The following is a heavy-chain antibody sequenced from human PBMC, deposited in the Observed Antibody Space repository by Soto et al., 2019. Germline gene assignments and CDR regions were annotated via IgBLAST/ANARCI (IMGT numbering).Heavy chain of an antibody. Sequence: GGSLRLSCAASGFTFSNYAIAWVRQAPGKGLEWVSGISGSGGTTYYADSVKGRFTISRDNSKDTLYLQMNSLRAEDTAVYYCAKERDIVVVVAPLDYWGQGTLVTVSS. CDR1: GFTFSNYA. V-gene: IGHV3-23*01. J-gene: IGHJ4*02. CDR3: AKERDIVVVVAPLDY. D-gene: IGHD2-15*01. CDR2: ISGSGGTT.